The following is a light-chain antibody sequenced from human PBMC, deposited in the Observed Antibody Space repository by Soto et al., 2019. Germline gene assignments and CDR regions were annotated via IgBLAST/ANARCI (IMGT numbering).Light chain of an antibody. CDR1: SSNIGAGYD. CDR3: QSYDSSLSNWV. Sequence: QAVVTQPPSVSGAPGQRVTISCTGSSSNIGAGYDVHWYQQLPGTAPKLLIYGNSNRPSGVPDRFFGSKSGTSASLAITGLQAEDEADYYCQSYDSSLSNWVFGGGTKLTVL. V-gene: IGLV1-40*01. J-gene: IGLJ3*02. CDR2: GNS.